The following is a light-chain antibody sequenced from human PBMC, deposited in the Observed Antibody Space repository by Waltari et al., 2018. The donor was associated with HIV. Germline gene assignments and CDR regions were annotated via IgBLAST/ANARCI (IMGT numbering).Light chain of an antibody. V-gene: IGKV1-33*01. CDR3: QQYADLPLT. Sequence: DIQMTQSPSFLSASVGDKVTITCQASQDIRHYLNWYQKKAGKAPKLLIYDASKLQTGVPSRFSGSDSGTDLTLTITSLQSEDIGTYYCQQYADLPLTFCGGTQVEIK. J-gene: IGKJ4*01. CDR1: QDIRHY. CDR2: DAS.